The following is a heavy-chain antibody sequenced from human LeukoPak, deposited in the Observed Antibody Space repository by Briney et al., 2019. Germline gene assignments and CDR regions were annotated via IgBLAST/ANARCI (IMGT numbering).Heavy chain of an antibody. D-gene: IGHD1-26*01. CDR1: GFTFGTYA. J-gene: IGHJ4*02. V-gene: IGHV3-23*01. CDR2: ISGSGGRT. Sequence: PGGTLRHSCPAYGFTFGTYAMSWVRQAPWKGMEWVSTISGSGGRTYYAGSVKGRFTISRDKSKNTLYLQMNRLRAEDTAVYNCAKDYSGSYYALDYWGQGTLVTVSS. CDR3: AKDYSGSYYALDY.